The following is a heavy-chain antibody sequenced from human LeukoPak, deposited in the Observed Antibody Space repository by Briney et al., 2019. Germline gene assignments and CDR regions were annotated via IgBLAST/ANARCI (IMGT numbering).Heavy chain of an antibody. CDR1: GGSISSGDYY. CDR3: ASMPYDFWSGYGYYYMDV. J-gene: IGHJ6*03. CDR2: IYYSGST. V-gene: IGHV4-30-4*08. D-gene: IGHD3-3*01. Sequence: SQTLSLTCTVSGGSISSGDYYWSWIRQPPGKGLEWIGYIYYSGSTYYNPSLKSRVTISVDTSKNQFSPKLSSVTAADTAVYYCASMPYDFWSGYGYYYMDVWGKGTTVTVSS.